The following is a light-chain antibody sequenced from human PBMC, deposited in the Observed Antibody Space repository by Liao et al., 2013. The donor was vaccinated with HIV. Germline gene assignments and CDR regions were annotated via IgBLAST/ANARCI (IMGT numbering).Light chain of an antibody. J-gene: IGLJ2*01. CDR3: QVWDSSTYHVV. CDR1: NIGSKS. CDR2: YDT. V-gene: IGLV3-21*04. Sequence: SYVLTQPPSVSVAPGKTATITCGGNNIGSKSVHWYQQKPGQAPVLVIYYDTDRPSGIPERFSGSNSGNMATLTISRVEAGDEADYYCQVWDSSTYHVVFGGGTKLTVL.